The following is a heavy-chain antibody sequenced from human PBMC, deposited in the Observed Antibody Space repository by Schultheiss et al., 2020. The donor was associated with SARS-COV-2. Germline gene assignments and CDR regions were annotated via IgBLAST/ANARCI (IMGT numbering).Heavy chain of an antibody. CDR1: GFTFSSYA. V-gene: IGHV3-30*04. CDR3: ARVILTGYLD. Sequence: GESLKISCAASGFTFSSYAMHWVRQAPGKGLEWVAVISYDGSNKYYADSVKGRFTISRDNSKNTLYLQMNSLRAEDTAVYYCARVILTGYLDWGQGTLVTVSS. CDR2: ISYDGSNK. J-gene: IGHJ4*02. D-gene: IGHD3-9*01.